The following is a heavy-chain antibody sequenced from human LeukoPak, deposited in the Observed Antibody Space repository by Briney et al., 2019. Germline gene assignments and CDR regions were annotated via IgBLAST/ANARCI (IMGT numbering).Heavy chain of an antibody. V-gene: IGHV3-23*01. CDR2: ITGTGGST. CDR3: AKDNRRHYTSGPNPDSLH. J-gene: IGHJ4*02. Sequence: PGGSLRLSCAASGFTFSSYAMNWIRQAPGKGLEWVSTITGTGGSTYYADSVKGRFTISRDNSQNTLFLQMNSLRVEDTAFYYCAKDNRRHYTSGPNPDSLHWGQGALVTVSS. CDR1: GFTFSSYA. D-gene: IGHD6-19*01.